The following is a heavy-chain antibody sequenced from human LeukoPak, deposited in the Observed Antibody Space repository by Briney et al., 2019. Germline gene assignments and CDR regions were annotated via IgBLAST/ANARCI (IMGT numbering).Heavy chain of an antibody. CDR2: IIPIFGTA. CDR3: ARGEAVADIRTVFDP. D-gene: IGHD6-19*01. CDR1: GGTFSSYA. J-gene: IGHJ5*02. Sequence: GASVKVSRKASGGTFSSYAISWVRQAPGQGLEWMGGIIPIFGTANYAQKFQGRVTITTDESTSTAYMELSSLRSEDTAVYYCARGEAVADIRTVFDPWGQGTLVTVSS. V-gene: IGHV1-69*05.